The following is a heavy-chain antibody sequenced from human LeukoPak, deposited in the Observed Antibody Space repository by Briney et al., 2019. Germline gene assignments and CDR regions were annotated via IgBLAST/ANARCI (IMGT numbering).Heavy chain of an antibody. CDR3: ARGRAGGTTSFDY. CDR1: GYTFTSYA. Sequence: ASVKVSCKASGYTFTSYAMNWVRQAPGQGLEWMGWINTNTGNPTYAQDFTGRFVFSLDTSVDTAFLQISSLKAEDTAVYYCARGRAGGTTSFDYWGQGTLVTVSS. D-gene: IGHD1-26*01. V-gene: IGHV7-4-1*02. J-gene: IGHJ4*02. CDR2: INTNTGNP.